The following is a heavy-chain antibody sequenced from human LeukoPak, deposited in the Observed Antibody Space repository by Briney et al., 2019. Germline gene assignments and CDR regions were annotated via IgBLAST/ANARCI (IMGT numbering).Heavy chain of an antibody. V-gene: IGHV3-30*03. CDR2: ISNDERNK. D-gene: IGHD5-24*01. CDR3: ARPSPPGDGYNPCDY. Sequence: PGGSLRLSCAASGFTFSNAWMSWVRQAPGKGLEWVAVISNDERNKYYTDSVKGRFTISRDNSKSTVYLQMNSLRPEDTAVYYCARPSPPGDGYNPCDYWGPGALVIVSS. CDR1: GFTFSNAW. J-gene: IGHJ4*02.